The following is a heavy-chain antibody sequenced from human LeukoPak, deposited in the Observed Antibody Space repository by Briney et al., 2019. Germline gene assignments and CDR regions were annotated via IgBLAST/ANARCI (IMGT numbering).Heavy chain of an antibody. J-gene: IGHJ4*02. CDR1: GFTFSSYW. D-gene: IGHD6-6*01. V-gene: IGHV3-7*01. CDR3: ASDSFSISSQSTVNFGY. CDR2: IKQDGSEK. Sequence: GGSLRLSCAASGFTFSSYWMSWVRQAPGKGLEWVANIKQDGSEKYYVDSVKGRFTISRDNAKKSLYLQMDSLRVDDTAVYYCASDSFSISSQSTVNFGYWGQGNLVTVSS.